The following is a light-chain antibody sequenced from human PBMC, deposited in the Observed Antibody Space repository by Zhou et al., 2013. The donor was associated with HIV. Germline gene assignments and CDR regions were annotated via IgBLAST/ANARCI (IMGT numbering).Light chain of an antibody. CDR3: QQYINWPMYT. J-gene: IGKJ2*01. Sequence: EILLTQSPATLSVSPGETATLSCRASRNISTSLAWYQQKFGQPPRVLIYAASTRATDTPVRFNGFGSGTDFTLVITSLQSEDFAYYYCQQYINWPMYTFGQGT. CDR1: RNISTS. V-gene: IGKV3D-15*01. CDR2: AAS.